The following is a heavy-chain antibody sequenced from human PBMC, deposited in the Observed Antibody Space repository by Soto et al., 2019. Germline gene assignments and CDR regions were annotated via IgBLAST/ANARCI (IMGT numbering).Heavy chain of an antibody. CDR3: ARAPDIVLIRAYYYYGMDV. CDR1: GFTFSSYA. Sequence: GGSLRLSCAASGFTFSSYAMHWVRQAPGKGLEWVAVISYDGSNKYYADSVKGRFTISRDNSKNTLYVQMDSLRPEDTAVYYCARAPDIVLIRAYYYYGMDVWGQGTTVTVSS. J-gene: IGHJ6*02. D-gene: IGHD2-8*01. V-gene: IGHV3-30-3*01. CDR2: ISYDGSNK.